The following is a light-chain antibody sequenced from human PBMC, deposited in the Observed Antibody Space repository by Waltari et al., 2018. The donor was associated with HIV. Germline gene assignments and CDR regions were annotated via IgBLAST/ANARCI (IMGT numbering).Light chain of an antibody. Sequence: DIQMTQSPSALSASVGERVVITCRASESISNYANWYQQKAGQAPKLLSYGGNKLQSGVPSRFSGSGSGTHFTLTINTLQPEDSATYFCQQSFHSHHTFGQGT. V-gene: IGKV1-39*01. CDR3: QQSFHSHHT. J-gene: IGKJ2*01. CDR1: ESISNY. CDR2: GGN.